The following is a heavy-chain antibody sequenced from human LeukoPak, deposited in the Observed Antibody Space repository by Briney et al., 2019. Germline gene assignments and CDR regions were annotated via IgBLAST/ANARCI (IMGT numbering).Heavy chain of an antibody. Sequence: GGSLRLSCAASGFTFSSYSMNWVRQAPGKGLEWVSSISSSSYIYYADSVKGRFTISRDNAKNSLYLQMSSLRAEDTAVYYCARGGYYDSSGLNFDYWGQGTLVTVSS. D-gene: IGHD3-22*01. J-gene: IGHJ4*02. CDR3: ARGGYYDSSGLNFDY. CDR1: GFTFSSYS. CDR2: ISSSSYI. V-gene: IGHV3-21*01.